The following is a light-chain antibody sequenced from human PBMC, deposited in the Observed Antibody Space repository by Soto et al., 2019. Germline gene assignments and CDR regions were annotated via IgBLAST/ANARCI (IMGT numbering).Light chain of an antibody. CDR1: LVIGTD. Sequence: IQMTQSPATLSASVGERVTITCRASLVIGTDLGWYQQKPGKAPKLLIYAASSLQTGVPSRFSGSGSGTDFTLTISSLQPEDFATYYCPQDFNYPWTFGQGTKVDIK. CDR2: AAS. J-gene: IGKJ1*01. CDR3: PQDFNYPWT. V-gene: IGKV1-6*01.